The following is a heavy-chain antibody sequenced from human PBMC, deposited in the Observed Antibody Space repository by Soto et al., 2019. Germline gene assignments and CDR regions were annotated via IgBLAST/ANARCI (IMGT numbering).Heavy chain of an antibody. V-gene: IGHV1-8*01. CDR3: ESRITMVRGVTAGSYDY. D-gene: IGHD3-10*01. CDR1: GYTFTSYD. CDR2: MNPNSGNT. J-gene: IGHJ4*02. Sequence: ASVKVSCKASGYTFTSYDINWVRQATGQGLEWMGWMNPNSGNTGYAQKFQGRVTMTRNTSISTAYMELSSLRSEDTAVYYCESRITMVRGVTAGSYDYWGQGTLVTVSS.